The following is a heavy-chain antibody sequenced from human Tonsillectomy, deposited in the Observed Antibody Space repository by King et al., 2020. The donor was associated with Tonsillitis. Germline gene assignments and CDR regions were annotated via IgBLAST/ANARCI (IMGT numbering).Heavy chain of an antibody. Sequence: QLVQSGAEVKKPGSSVKVSCKASGDTFSSYALSWVRQAPRQGLEWMGGIIPGFGTANYEQKFHGRVTITADDSTSTAYMELSSLRSEDTAVFYCARVGFYCDTTSCPLDYWGQGTLVTVSS. J-gene: IGHJ4*02. D-gene: IGHD2-2*01. CDR2: IIPGFGTA. V-gene: IGHV1-69*01. CDR3: ARVGFYCDTTSCPLDY. CDR1: GDTFSSYA.